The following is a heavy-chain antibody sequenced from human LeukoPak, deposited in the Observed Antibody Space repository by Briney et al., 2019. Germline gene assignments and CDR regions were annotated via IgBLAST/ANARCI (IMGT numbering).Heavy chain of an antibody. CDR1: GGSISSPNW. CDR2: IYHSGST. D-gene: IGHD1-26*01. CDR3: ARSASGSYAFDI. V-gene: IGHV4-4*02. Sequence: SSETLSLTCAVSGGSISSPNWWSWVRQPPGKGLEWIGEIYHSGSTNYNLSLKSRVTISVDKAKSQFSLKLNSVTAADTAVYYCARSASGSYAFDIWGQGTMVTVSS. J-gene: IGHJ3*02.